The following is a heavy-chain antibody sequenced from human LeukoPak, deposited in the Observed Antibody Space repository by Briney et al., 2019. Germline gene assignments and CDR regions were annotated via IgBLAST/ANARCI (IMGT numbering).Heavy chain of an antibody. D-gene: IGHD6-19*01. Sequence: GKSLRLSCAASGFTFSNYGMHWVRQAPGKGLEWVAMISYEGSSEYYADSVKGRFTISRDTSKNTLYLEMNSLRVEDTAVYHCAKDLIGSGWHNYFDPWGQGTLDTVSS. CDR1: GFTFSNYG. CDR3: AKDLIGSGWHNYFDP. CDR2: ISYEGSSE. J-gene: IGHJ5*02. V-gene: IGHV3-30*18.